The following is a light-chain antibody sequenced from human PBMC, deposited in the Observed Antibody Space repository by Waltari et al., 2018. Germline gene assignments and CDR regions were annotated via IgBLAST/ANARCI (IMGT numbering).Light chain of an antibody. CDR1: QNILSSSDNKKY. J-gene: IGKJ4*01. CDR2: CAS. CDR3: QQCYRLPA. V-gene: IGKV4-1*01. Sequence: DIVMTQSPDPVAVSLGERATIHCRSSQNILSSSDNKKYLVWYQQKPGQPPKLLIYCASNRETGVPSRFSGSGSGTDFTLTISSLQAEDLAVYYCQQCYRLPAFGGGTRVEIK.